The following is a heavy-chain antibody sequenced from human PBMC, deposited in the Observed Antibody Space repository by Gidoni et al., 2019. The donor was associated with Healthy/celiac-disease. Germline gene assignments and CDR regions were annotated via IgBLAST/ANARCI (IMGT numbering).Heavy chain of an antibody. Sequence: QVQLQQWGAGLLKPSETLSLTCAVYGGSFSGYYWSWIRQPPGKGLEWIGEINHSGSTNYNPSLKSRVTISVDTSKNQFSLKLSSVTAADTAVYYCARGLIRLRFLEWSRGYYFDYWGQGTLVTVSS. J-gene: IGHJ4*02. CDR2: INHSGST. CDR3: ARGLIRLRFLEWSRGYYFDY. CDR1: GGSFSGYY. V-gene: IGHV4-34*01. D-gene: IGHD3-3*01.